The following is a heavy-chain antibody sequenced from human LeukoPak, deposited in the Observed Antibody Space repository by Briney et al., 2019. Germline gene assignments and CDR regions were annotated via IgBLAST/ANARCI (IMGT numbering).Heavy chain of an antibody. CDR1: GFTFSSYA. CDR2: ISGSGGST. J-gene: IGHJ4*02. D-gene: IGHD2-2*01. V-gene: IGHV3-23*01. CDR3: ARLSTVPAAPDY. Sequence: GGSLRLSCAASGFTFSSYAMSWVRQAPGKGLEWVSAISGSGGSTYCADSVKGRFTISRDNSKNTLYLQMNSLRAVDTAVYYCARLSTVPAAPDYWGQGTLVTVSS.